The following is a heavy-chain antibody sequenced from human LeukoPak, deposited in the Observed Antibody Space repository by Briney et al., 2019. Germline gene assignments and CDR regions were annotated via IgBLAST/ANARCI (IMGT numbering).Heavy chain of an antibody. CDR2: IIPIFGTA. V-gene: IGHV1-69*05. CDR3: ARGRDTAMVIDY. D-gene: IGHD5-18*01. J-gene: IGHJ4*02. CDR1: GYTFTSYG. Sequence: ASVKVPCKASGYTFTSYGISWVRQAPGQGLEWMGGIIPIFGTANYAQKFQGRVTITTDESASTAYMELSSLRSEDTAVYYCARGRDTAMVIDYWGQGTLVTVSS.